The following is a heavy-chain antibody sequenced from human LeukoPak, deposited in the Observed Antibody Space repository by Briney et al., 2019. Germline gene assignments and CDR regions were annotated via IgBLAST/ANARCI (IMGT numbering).Heavy chain of an antibody. CDR1: GGSISSYY. Sequence: PSETLSLTCIVSGGSISSYYWSWIRQPRGKGLEWIGYIYYSGSTNYNPSLKSRVTISVDTSKNQFSLKLSSVTAADTAVYYCASTHYDSSVFDYWGQGTLVTVSS. CDR2: IYYSGST. D-gene: IGHD3-22*01. V-gene: IGHV4-59*01. CDR3: ASTHYDSSVFDY. J-gene: IGHJ4*02.